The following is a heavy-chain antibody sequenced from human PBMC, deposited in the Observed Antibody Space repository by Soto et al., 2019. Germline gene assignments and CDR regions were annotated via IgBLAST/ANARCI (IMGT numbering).Heavy chain of an antibody. CDR3: ARDMGRGLIDY. Sequence: EVQLVESGGGLVQPGGSLRLSCAASGFTVSSNYMSWVRQAPWKGLEWVSVIYSGGSTYYADSVKGRFTISRHNSKNTLYLQMNSLRAEDTAVYYCARDMGRGLIDYWGQGTLVTVSS. D-gene: IGHD2-15*01. J-gene: IGHJ4*02. CDR2: IYSGGST. CDR1: GFTVSSNY. V-gene: IGHV3-53*04.